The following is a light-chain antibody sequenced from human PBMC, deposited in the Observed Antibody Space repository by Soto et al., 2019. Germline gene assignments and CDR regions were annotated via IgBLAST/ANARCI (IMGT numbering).Light chain of an antibody. CDR3: QQYGSSPRT. CDR1: QSVSSSY. V-gene: IGKV3-20*01. Sequence: EIVLTQCPGTLSLSPGEKATLTSRASQSVSSSYLAWYQQKPGQAPRLLIYGASRRATGIPDRFSGSGSGTDFTLTISRLEPEDFAVYYCQQYGSSPRTFGQGTKVDIK. J-gene: IGKJ1*01. CDR2: GAS.